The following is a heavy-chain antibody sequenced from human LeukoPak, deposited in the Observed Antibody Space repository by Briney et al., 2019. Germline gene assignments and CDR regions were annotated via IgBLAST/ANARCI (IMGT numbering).Heavy chain of an antibody. Sequence: KPSETLSLTCAVYGGSFSGYYWSWIRQPPGKGLEWIGEINHSGSTNYNPSLKSRVTISVDPSKNQFSLKLSSVTAADTAVYYCASLPVEYSSGWYWGDYWGQGTLVTVSS. J-gene: IGHJ4*02. D-gene: IGHD6-19*01. CDR2: INHSGST. CDR1: GGSFSGYY. CDR3: ASLPVEYSSGWYWGDY. V-gene: IGHV4-34*01.